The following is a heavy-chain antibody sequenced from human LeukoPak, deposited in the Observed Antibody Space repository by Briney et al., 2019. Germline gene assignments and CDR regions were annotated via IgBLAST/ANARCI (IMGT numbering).Heavy chain of an antibody. Sequence: PSETLSLTCAVSGGSISSGGYSWSWIRQPAGKGLEWIGRIYTSGSTNYNPSLKSRVTMSVDTSKNQFSLKLGSVTAADTAVYYCAREPAGYYYDSSSRPFDIWGQGTMVTVSS. CDR1: GGSISSGGYS. CDR2: IYTSGST. V-gene: IGHV4-61*02. D-gene: IGHD3-22*01. CDR3: AREPAGYYYDSSSRPFDI. J-gene: IGHJ3*02.